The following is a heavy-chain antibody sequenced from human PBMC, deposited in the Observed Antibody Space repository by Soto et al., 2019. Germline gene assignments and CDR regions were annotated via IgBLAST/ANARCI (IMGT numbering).Heavy chain of an antibody. D-gene: IGHD6-13*01. CDR2: IYHSGST. V-gene: IGHV4-38-2*01. CDR1: GYSISSGYY. Sequence: SETLSLTCAVSGYSISSGYYWGWIRQPPGKGLEWIGSIYHSGSTYYNPSLKSRVTISVDTSKNQFSLKLSSVTAADTAVYYCARLQQLACFDYWGQGTLVTVSS. J-gene: IGHJ4*02. CDR3: ARLQQLACFDY.